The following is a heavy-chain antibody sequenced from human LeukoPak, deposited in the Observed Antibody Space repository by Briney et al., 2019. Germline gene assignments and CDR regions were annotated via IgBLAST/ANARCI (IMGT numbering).Heavy chain of an antibody. D-gene: IGHD4-17*01. Sequence: PGGSLRLSCAASDFTVSSNYMSWVRQAPGKGLEWVSLIYSGGGTYYADSVKGRFTISRDNSKNTLYLQMNRLRAEDTAVYYCARWTTLHFDYWGQGTLVTVSS. CDR1: DFTVSSNY. CDR2: IYSGGGT. CDR3: ARWTTLHFDY. J-gene: IGHJ4*02. V-gene: IGHV3-53*01.